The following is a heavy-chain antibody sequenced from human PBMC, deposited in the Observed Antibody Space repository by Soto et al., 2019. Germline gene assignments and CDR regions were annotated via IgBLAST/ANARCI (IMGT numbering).Heavy chain of an antibody. J-gene: IGHJ4*02. CDR3: ARDKITGLFDY. V-gene: IGHV4-34*01. CDR1: GGSFSGYY. D-gene: IGHD2-8*02. Sequence: QVQLQQWGAGLLKPSETLSLTCAVYGGSFSGYYWTWFRQPPGTGLEWIGEINHSGSTNYNPSLKSRVTISVDTSKNPFSLKLTSVTAADTAVYYCARDKITGLFDYWGQGTLVTVSS. CDR2: INHSGST.